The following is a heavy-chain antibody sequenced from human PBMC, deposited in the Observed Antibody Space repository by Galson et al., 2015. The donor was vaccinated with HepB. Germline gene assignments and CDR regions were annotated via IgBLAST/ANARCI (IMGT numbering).Heavy chain of an antibody. CDR3: TTPPYSGSYYVLDY. CDR1: GFTFSNAW. V-gene: IGHV3-15*01. Sequence: SLRLSCAASGFTFSNAWMSWVRQAPGKGLEWVGRIKSKTDGGTTDYAAPVKGRFTISRDDSKNTLYLQMNSLKTEDTAVYYCTTPPYSGSYYVLDYWGQGTLVTVSS. CDR2: IKSKTDGGTT. J-gene: IGHJ4*02. D-gene: IGHD1-26*01.